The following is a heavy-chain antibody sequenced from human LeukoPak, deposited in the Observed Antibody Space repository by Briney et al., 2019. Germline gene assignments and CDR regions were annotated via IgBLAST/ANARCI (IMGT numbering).Heavy chain of an antibody. J-gene: IGHJ4*02. CDR2: INHSGST. D-gene: IGHD3-22*01. V-gene: IGHV4-34*01. CDR3: ASQRPYYYDSSGYYWGSYYYFDY. Sequence: SETLSLTCAVYGGSFSGYYWSWIRQPPGKGLEWIGEINHSGSTNYNPSLKSRVTISVDTSKNQFSLKLSSVTAADTAVYYCASQRPYYYDSSGYYWGSYYYFDYWGQGTLVTVSS. CDR1: GGSFSGYY.